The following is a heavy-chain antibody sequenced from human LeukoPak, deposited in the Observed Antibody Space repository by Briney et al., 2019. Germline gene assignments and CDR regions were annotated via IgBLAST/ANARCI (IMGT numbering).Heavy chain of an antibody. CDR1: GGSFSGYY. CDR2: INHSGST. V-gene: IGHV4-34*01. Sequence: SETLSLTCAVYGGSFSGYYWSWIRQPPGKGLEWIGEINHSGSTNYNPSLKSRVTISVDTSKNQFSLKLSSVTAADTAVYYCARAIRGQPDYWGQGTLVTASS. D-gene: IGHD1-1*01. CDR3: ARAIRGQPDY. J-gene: IGHJ4*02.